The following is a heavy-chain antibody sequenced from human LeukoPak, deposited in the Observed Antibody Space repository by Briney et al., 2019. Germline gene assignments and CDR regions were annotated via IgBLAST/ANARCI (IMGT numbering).Heavy chain of an antibody. J-gene: IGHJ4*02. V-gene: IGHV3-53*01. Sequence: PGGSLRLSCAASGFTVSSNYMSWVLQAPGKGLEWVSVIYSGGSTYYADSVKGRFTISRDNSKNTLYLQMNSLRAEDTAVYYCTRQGNVSPDDFWSGYYHYWGQGTLVTVSS. D-gene: IGHD3-3*01. CDR1: GFTVSSNY. CDR3: TRQGNVSPDDFWSGYYHY. CDR2: IYSGGST.